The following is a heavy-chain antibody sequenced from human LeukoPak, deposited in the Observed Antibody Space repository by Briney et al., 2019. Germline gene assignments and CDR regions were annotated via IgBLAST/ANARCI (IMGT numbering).Heavy chain of an antibody. D-gene: IGHD3-10*01. CDR1: GGSLSSYY. CDR2: IYTSGST. J-gene: IGHJ6*02. CDR3: ARDRTLLWFGELSDHYYYYYGMDV. V-gene: IGHV4-4*07. Sequence: PSETLSPTCTVSGGSLSSYYWSWIRQPAEKGLEWIGRIYTSGSTNYNPSLKRLVTMTVDTSKNQFSLKLSSVTAADTAVYYCARDRTLLWFGELSDHYYYYYGMDVWGQGTTVTVSS.